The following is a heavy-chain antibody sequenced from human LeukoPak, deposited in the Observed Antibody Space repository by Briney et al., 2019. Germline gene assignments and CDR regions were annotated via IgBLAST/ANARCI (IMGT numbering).Heavy chain of an antibody. V-gene: IGHV1-18*04. D-gene: IGHD3-9*01. Sequence: ASVKVSCKASGYTFTSYYMHWVRQAPGQGLEWMGWVSPYNGDTNYAQKFRGRVTMSTDTSTGTAYMELRSLRFDDTAIYYCAKDWHILTGRNCFDPWGHGTLVTVSS. CDR1: GYTFTSYY. CDR2: VSPYNGDT. J-gene: IGHJ5*02. CDR3: AKDWHILTGRNCFDP.